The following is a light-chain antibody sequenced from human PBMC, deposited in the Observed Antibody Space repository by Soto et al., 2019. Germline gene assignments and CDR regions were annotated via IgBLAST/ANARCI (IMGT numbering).Light chain of an antibody. J-gene: IGKJ1*01. CDR1: QTVTTNY. CDR3: QQYCCSPLT. CDR2: DAS. Sequence: EIVLTQSPGTLSLSPGERATLSCRASQTVTTNYLAWYQQRPGQAPRLLIYDASNRATGIPDRFSGIGSGTDFALSISRLEPEDFAVYYCQQYCCSPLTFGQGTKVEIK. V-gene: IGKV3-20*01.